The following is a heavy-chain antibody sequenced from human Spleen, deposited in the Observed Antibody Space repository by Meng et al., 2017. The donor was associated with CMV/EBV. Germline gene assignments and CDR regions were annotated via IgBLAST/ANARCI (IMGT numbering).Heavy chain of an antibody. CDR1: GGSISSYY. V-gene: IGHV4-59*01. CDR2: IYYSGST. D-gene: IGHD1-26*01. CDR3: ARVSVGATHFDY. Sequence: GSLRLSCTVSGGSISSYYWSWIRQPPGKGLEWIGYIYYSGSTNYNPSLKSRVTISVDTSKNQFSLKLSSVTAADTAVYYCARVSVGATHFDYWGQGTLVTVSS. J-gene: IGHJ4*02.